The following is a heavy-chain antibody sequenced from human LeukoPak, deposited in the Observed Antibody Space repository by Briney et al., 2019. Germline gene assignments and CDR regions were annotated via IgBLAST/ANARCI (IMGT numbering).Heavy chain of an antibody. D-gene: IGHD6-19*01. CDR1: GGSISNYY. V-gene: IGHV4-59*08. CDR2: IYYSGST. Sequence: SETLSLTCTVSGGSISNYYWSWIRQPPGKGLEWIGYIYYSGSTNYNPSLKSRVTISVDTSKNQFSLKLSSVTAADTAVYYCARRPAVAGPYYFDYWGQGTLVTVSS. J-gene: IGHJ4*02. CDR3: ARRPAVAGPYYFDY.